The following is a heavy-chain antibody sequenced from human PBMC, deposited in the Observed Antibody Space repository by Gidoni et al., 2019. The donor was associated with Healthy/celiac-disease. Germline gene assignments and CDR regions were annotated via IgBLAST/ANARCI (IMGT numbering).Heavy chain of an antibody. Sequence: QVQLQQWGAGLLKPSETLSLTCAVYGGSFSGYYWSWIRQPPGKGLEWIGEINHSGSTNYDPSLKSRVTISVDTSKNQFSLKLSSVTAADTAVYYCATIGGGQQLVRRAPFDYWGQGTLVTVSS. CDR3: ATIGGGQQLVRRAPFDY. CDR1: GGSFSGYY. J-gene: IGHJ4*02. CDR2: INHSGST. D-gene: IGHD6-13*01. V-gene: IGHV4-34*01.